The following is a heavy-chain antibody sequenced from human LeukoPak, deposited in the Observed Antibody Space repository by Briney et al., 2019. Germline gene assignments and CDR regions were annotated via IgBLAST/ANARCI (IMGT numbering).Heavy chain of an antibody. CDR2: IYPGDSDT. CDR3: ASTPPTDSSGQYYFDY. V-gene: IGHV5-51*01. D-gene: IGHD6-19*01. CDR1: GYTFTSFW. J-gene: IGHJ4*02. Sequence: GESLKISCKGSGYTFTSFWIGWVRQMPGKGLEWMGIIYPGDSDTRYSPSFQGQVTISVDKSINTAYLQWSSLKASDTAMYYCASTPPTDSSGQYYFDYWGQGTLVSVSS.